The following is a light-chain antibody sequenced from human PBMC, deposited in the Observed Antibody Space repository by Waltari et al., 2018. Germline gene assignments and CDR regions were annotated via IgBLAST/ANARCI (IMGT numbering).Light chain of an antibody. CDR1: QSVGSNY. J-gene: IGKJ4*01. CDR2: GAS. CDR3: QQYGSSSLT. Sequence: EIVLTQSPGTLSLSPGERATLSCRASQSVGSNYLAWYQQKPGQAPRLLIYGASTWAAGIPDRFSGSGSGTDFTLTISRLEPEDFAVYFCQQYGSSSLTFGGGTKVELK. V-gene: IGKV3-20*01.